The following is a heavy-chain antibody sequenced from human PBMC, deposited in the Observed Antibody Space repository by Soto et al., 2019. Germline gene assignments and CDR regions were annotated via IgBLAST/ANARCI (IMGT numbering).Heavy chain of an antibody. D-gene: IGHD2-21*02. CDR1: GFTFNDYA. CDR3: ARSARGDWGGY. Sequence: EVQLLQSGGNLVQPGGSLRLSCAASGFTFNDYAMTWVRQAPGKGLEWVSSISIGGGATHYADSVKGRFTISRDNSKNTLYLEMSSLRAEDTAVYYCARSARGDWGGYWGQGTLVTVSS. CDR2: ISIGGGAT. J-gene: IGHJ4*02. V-gene: IGHV3-23*01.